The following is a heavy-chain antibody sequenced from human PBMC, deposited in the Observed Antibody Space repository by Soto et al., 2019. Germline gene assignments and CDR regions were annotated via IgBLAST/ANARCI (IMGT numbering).Heavy chain of an antibody. CDR1: GFTFSTYG. CDR2: IWSDGSNE. CDR3: GRGLTGTTFDF. J-gene: IGHJ4*02. D-gene: IGHD1-7*01. Sequence: VQLVESGGSVVQPGRSLRLSCAASGFTFSTYGMHWVRQAPGKGLEWVAVIWSDGSNENYADSVKGRLTISRDNSKNTLYLQMNSLRAEDTALYYCGRGLTGTTFDFWGQGTLVTVSS. V-gene: IGHV3-33*03.